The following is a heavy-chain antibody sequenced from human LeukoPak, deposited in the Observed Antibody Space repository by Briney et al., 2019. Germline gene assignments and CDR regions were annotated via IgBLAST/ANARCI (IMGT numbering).Heavy chain of an antibody. CDR3: ARKGSSGWYYFDY. V-gene: IGHV4-59*02. D-gene: IGHD6-19*01. J-gene: IGHJ4*02. CDR1: GFTVSSNS. Sequence: GSLRLSCTVSGFTVSSNSMSWIRQPPGKGLEWIGYIYYSGSTNYNPSLKSRVTISVDTSKNQFSLKLSSVTAADTAVYYCARKGSSGWYYFDYWGQGTLVTVSS. CDR2: IYYSGST.